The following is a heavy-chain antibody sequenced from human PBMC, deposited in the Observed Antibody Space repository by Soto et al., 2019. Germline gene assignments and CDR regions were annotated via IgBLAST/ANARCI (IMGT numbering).Heavy chain of an antibody. D-gene: IGHD6-19*01. J-gene: IGHJ6*02. CDR2: IIPISGTA. Sequence: SVKVSCKASGGTFSSYAITWVRQAPGQGLEWMGGIIPISGTANYAQKFQGRVTITADESTTIAYLELSSLGSEDTAVYYCARDCTTSSCFTLKEGYYYYYAMDVWGQGTTVTVSS. CDR1: GGTFSSYA. CDR3: ARDCTTSSCFTLKEGYYYYYAMDV. V-gene: IGHV1-69*13.